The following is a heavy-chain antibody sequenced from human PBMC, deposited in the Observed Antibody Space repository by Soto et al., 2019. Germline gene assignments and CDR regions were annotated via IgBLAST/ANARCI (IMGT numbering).Heavy chain of an antibody. V-gene: IGHV1-18*04. D-gene: IGHD3-3*02. Sequence: QVQLVQSGAEMKKPGASVKVSCKASGYTFTTYGISWVRQAPGQGLEWMGWISAYNGNTHYAQKLQGRVTMTTDTSTSTAYVELRSLRSDDTAVYYCAREHFPSTYDNFDYWGQGTLVTVSS. CDR1: GYTFTTYG. J-gene: IGHJ4*02. CDR2: ISAYNGNT. CDR3: AREHFPSTYDNFDY.